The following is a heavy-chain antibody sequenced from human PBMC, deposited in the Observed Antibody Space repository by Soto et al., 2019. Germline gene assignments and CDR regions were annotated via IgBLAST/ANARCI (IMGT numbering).Heavy chain of an antibody. CDR1: GYSFTSYW. D-gene: IGHD6-13*01. J-gene: IGHJ6*02. V-gene: IGHV5-10-1*01. CDR3: ARGSPIPIAAAGKSDYYYYGMDV. Sequence: GESLKISCKGSGYSFTSYWISWVRQMPGKGLEWMGRIDPSDSYTNYSPSFQGHVTISADKSISTAYLQWSSLKASDTAMYYCARGSPIPIAAAGKSDYYYYGMDVWGQGTTVTVSS. CDR2: IDPSDSYT.